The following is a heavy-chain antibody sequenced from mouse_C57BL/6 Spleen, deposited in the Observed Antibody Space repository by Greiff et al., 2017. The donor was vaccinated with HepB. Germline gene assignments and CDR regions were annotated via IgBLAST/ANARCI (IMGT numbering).Heavy chain of an antibody. D-gene: IGHD2-12*01. CDR3: ARYRDDGYFDV. J-gene: IGHJ1*03. CDR1: GYTFTSYG. Sequence: VQLKESGAELARPGASVKLSCKASGYTFTSYGISWVKQRTGQGLEWIGEIYPRSGNTYYNEKFKGKATLTADKSSSTAYMELRSLTSEDSAVYFCARYRDDGYFDVWGTGTTVTVSS. CDR2: IYPRSGNT. V-gene: IGHV1-81*01.